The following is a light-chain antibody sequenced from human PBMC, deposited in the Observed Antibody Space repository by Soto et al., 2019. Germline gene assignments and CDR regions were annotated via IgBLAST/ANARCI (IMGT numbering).Light chain of an antibody. Sequence: DIQMTQSRSSLSAYVGDRDTVTCLASQTISSYLNWYQQKPGKPPKLLISAASSLQSGVPSRFSGSGSGTDFTLTISSLRPEDFATYYCQQSYSTPFTFGPGTKVDIK. V-gene: IGKV1-39*01. CDR3: QQSYSTPFT. J-gene: IGKJ3*01. CDR1: QTISSY. CDR2: AAS.